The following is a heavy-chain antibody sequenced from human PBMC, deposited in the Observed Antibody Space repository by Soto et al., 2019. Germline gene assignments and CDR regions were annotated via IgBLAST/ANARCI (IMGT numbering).Heavy chain of an antibody. CDR2: VIPLFDTR. J-gene: IGHJ5*02. D-gene: IGHD3-10*01. V-gene: IGHV1-69*01. Sequence: QIHLVQSGAEVRKLGPSVQVSGKASGAGFAGNLFNGCRRPPGQGLEWMGGVIPLFDTRSYAQKFQGRLTITADESTTTAYMELNSLTSDDTAIYYCARSYHSGTYGCFDPWGQGTLVTVSS. CDR1: GAGFAGNL. CDR3: ARSYHSGTYGCFDP.